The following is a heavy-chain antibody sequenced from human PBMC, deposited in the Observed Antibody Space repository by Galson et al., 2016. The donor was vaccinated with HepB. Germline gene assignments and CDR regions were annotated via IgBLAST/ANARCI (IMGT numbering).Heavy chain of an antibody. CDR3: ARGIRNLLYSDY. CDR2: IIPIFGAT. V-gene: IGHV1-69*05. Sequence: SVKVSCKASGGTFSSSGISWVRQAPGQGLEWMGGIIPIFGATNYAQKFQGRVTMTRDTSVSTAFMELSSLTSEDTAIYYCARGIRNLLYSDYWAQGTLVTVSS. J-gene: IGHJ4*02. D-gene: IGHD1-14*01. CDR1: GGTFSSSG.